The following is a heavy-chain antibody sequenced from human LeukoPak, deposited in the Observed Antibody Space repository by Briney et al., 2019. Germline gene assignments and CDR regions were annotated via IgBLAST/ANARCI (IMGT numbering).Heavy chain of an antibody. V-gene: IGHV4-59*12. J-gene: IGHJ1*01. Sequence: SETLSLTCTVSGGSISPYYWSWIRQPPGKGLEWIGYVYYSGSTNYNPSLKSRVTISVDTSKNQFSLKLTSVTAADTAVYYCARGPHCSSTSCYSEYFHHWGQGTLVTVSS. CDR2: VYYSGST. D-gene: IGHD2-2*01. CDR1: GGSISPYY. CDR3: ARGPHCSSTSCYSEYFHH.